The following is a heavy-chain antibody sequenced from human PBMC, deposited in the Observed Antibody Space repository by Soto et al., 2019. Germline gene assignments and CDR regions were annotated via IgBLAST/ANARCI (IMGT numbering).Heavy chain of an antibody. CDR3: AKNGQPPYYYYGLDV. CDR1: GYTFTRYG. J-gene: IGHJ6*02. CDR2: ISGYNGDT. V-gene: IGHV1-18*01. Sequence: QGHLVQSEAEVKKPGASVKVSCKASGYTFTRYGISWVRQAPGQGREWMGGISGYNGDTNYAQKFQDRVSMTIDTSTGKAYMELRSLTSDDTAIYYCAKNGQPPYYYYGLDVWGQGTKVTVSS. D-gene: IGHD2-8*01.